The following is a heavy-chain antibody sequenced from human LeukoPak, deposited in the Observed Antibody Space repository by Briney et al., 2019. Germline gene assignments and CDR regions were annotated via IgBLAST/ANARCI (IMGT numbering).Heavy chain of an antibody. Sequence: SETLSLTCTVSGGSISSYYWSWIRQPPGKGLEWIGCSHYSGSTSYSPSLKSRVTMSVDTSKNQFSLKLSSVTAADTAVYYCARHSAGTTYDYWGQGILVTVSS. CDR2: SHYSGST. J-gene: IGHJ4*02. CDR1: GGSISSYY. D-gene: IGHD1-7*01. V-gene: IGHV4-59*08. CDR3: ARHSAGTTYDY.